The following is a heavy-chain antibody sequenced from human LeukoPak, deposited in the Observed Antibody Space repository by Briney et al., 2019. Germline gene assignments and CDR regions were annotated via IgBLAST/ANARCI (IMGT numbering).Heavy chain of an antibody. D-gene: IGHD2-2*01. CDR1: GGSISSSSYY. V-gene: IGHV4-39*07. CDR2: IYYSGST. Sequence: SETLSLTCTVSGGSISSSSYYWGWIRQPPGKGLEWIGSIYYSGSTYYNPSLKSRVTISVDTSKNQFSLKLSSVTAADTAVYYCARGFEGYCSSTSCSIPGATFDPWGQGTLVTVSS. CDR3: ARGFEGYCSSTSCSIPGATFDP. J-gene: IGHJ5*02.